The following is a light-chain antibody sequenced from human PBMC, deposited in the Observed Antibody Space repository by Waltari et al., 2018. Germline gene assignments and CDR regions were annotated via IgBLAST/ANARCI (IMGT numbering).Light chain of an antibody. V-gene: IGKV1-39*01. CDR1: QSISSY. J-gene: IGKJ2*01. CDR2: AAS. Sequence: EIQMTQSPSSLSASVGDRVTITCRASQSISSYLNWYQQKPGKAPKLLIYAASSVQSGVPARFSGSGSGTDFTLTISSLQPEDFATYYCQQSYSTQYTFGQGTKLEIK. CDR3: QQSYSTQYT.